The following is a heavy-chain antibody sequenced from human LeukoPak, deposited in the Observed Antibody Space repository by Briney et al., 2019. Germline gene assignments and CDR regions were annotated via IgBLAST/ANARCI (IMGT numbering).Heavy chain of an antibody. Sequence: PGGSLRLSCEASGFTFNTYGMHWVRQAPGKGLEWVAFIRFDGSDKYHADSVKGRFTISRDNAKNSLYLQMNSLRAEDTAVYYCASNKVVVISGVFDYWGQGTLVTVSS. D-gene: IGHD3-22*01. V-gene: IGHV3-30*02. CDR3: ASNKVVVISGVFDY. J-gene: IGHJ4*02. CDR1: GFTFNTYG. CDR2: IRFDGSDK.